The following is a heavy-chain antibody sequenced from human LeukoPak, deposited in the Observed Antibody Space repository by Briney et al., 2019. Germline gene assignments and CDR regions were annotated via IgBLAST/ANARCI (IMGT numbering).Heavy chain of an antibody. CDR1: GGTFSSYA. V-gene: IGHV1-69*13. J-gene: IGHJ3*01. D-gene: IGHD6-6*01. CDR3: ARDPPREYSSSSLPA. CDR2: IIPIFGTA. Sequence: SVKVSCKASGGTFSSYAISWVRQAPGQGLEWMGGIIPIFGTANYAQKFQGRVTITADESTSTAYMELSSLRSEDTAVFYCARDPPREYSSSSLPAWGQGTMVTVSS.